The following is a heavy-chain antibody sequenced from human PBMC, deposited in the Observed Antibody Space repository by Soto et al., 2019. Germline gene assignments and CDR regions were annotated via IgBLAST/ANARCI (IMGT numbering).Heavy chain of an antibody. Sequence: GGSLRLSCAASGFTFSSYGMHWVRQAPGKGLEWVAVISYDGSNKYYADSVKGRFTISRDNSKNTLYLQMNSLRAEDTAVYYCAKDPRIAARGYFQHWGQGTLVTVSS. CDR3: AKDPRIAARGYFQH. V-gene: IGHV3-30*18. CDR1: GFTFSSYG. J-gene: IGHJ1*01. D-gene: IGHD6-6*01. CDR2: ISYDGSNK.